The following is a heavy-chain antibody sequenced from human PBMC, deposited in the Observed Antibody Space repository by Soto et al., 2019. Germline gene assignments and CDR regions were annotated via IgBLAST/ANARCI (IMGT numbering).Heavy chain of an antibody. D-gene: IGHD5-18*01. J-gene: IGHJ4*02. Sequence: PGGSLRLSCAASGFTVSSNYMSWVRQAPGKGLEWVSIIYSGGSTYYADSVKGRFTISRDNSKNTLFLQMNSLRAEDTAVYYCARDLGYRYGYWKGYSDCCGQGTLVTVSS. CDR1: GFTVSSNY. V-gene: IGHV3-53*01. CDR3: ARDLGYRYGYWKGYSDC. CDR2: IYSGGST.